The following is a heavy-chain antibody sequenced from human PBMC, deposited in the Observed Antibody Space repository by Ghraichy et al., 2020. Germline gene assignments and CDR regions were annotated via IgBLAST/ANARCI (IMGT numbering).Heavy chain of an antibody. CDR2: INHSGST. D-gene: IGHD2-2*01. CDR3: ARSAAYCSSTSCYQHFDY. Sequence: SETLSLTCAVYGGSFSGYYWSWIRQPPGKGLEWIGEINHSGSTNYNPSLKSRVTISVDTSKNQFSLKLSSVTAADTAVYYCARSAAYCSSTSCYQHFDYWGQGTLVTVSS. V-gene: IGHV4-34*01. CDR1: GGSFSGYY. J-gene: IGHJ4*02.